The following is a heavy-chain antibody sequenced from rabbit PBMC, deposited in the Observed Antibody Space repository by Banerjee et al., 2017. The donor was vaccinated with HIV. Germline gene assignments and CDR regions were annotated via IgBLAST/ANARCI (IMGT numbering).Heavy chain of an antibody. V-gene: IGHV1S45*01. J-gene: IGHJ4*01. D-gene: IGHD1-1*01. CDR3: ARWGSGWNLNL. Sequence: QEQLVESGGGLVKPGGTLTLTCKASGIDFSADYYFWWARQAPGKGLELIACTYISSGNTVYASWAKGRFTISKTSSTTVTLQMTSLTAADTATYFCARWGSGWNLNLWGPGTLVTV. CDR1: GIDFSADYY. CDR2: TYISSGNT.